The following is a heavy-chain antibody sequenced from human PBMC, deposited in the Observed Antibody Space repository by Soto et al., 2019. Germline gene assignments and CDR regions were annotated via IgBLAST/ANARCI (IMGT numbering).Heavy chain of an antibody. CDR2: TIPIFGTA. J-gene: IGHJ4*02. D-gene: IGHD4-17*01. CDR1: GGTFSSYA. V-gene: IGHV1-69*13. Sequence: SVKVSCKASGGTFSSYAISWVRQTPGQGLEWMGGTIPIFGTANYAQKFQGRVTITADESTSTAYMELSSLRSEDTAVYYCADLDKTTVSEWGQGTLVTVAS. CDR3: ADLDKTTVSE.